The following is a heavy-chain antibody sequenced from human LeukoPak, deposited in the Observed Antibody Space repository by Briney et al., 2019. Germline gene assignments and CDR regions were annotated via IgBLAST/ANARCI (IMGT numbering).Heavy chain of an antibody. V-gene: IGHV3-30*02. CDR1: GFTFSNYG. CDR3: AKGLQVERRFFDY. CDR2: IRDDGSNK. Sequence: GGSLILSCAASGFTFSNYGMDWVRQAPGEGLEWVAFIRDDGSNKYYADSVKGRFTISRDNSKNTLYLQMNSLRAEDTAIYYCAKGLQVERRFFDYWGQGTLVSVSS. J-gene: IGHJ4*02. D-gene: IGHD1-1*01.